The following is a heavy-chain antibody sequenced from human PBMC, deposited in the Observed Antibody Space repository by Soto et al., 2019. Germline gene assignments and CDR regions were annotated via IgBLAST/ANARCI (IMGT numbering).Heavy chain of an antibody. J-gene: IGHJ4*02. Sequence: EVQLVESGGGLVKPGGSLRLSCAASGFTFSNAWMSWVGQAPGKGLEWVGRIKSKTDGGTTDYAAPGKGRFTISRDDSKNTLYLQMNSLKTEDTAVYYCTTSDNYGGNSVFDYWGQGTLVTVSS. CDR1: GFTFSNAW. CDR2: IKSKTDGGTT. D-gene: IGHD4-17*01. CDR3: TTSDNYGGNSVFDY. V-gene: IGHV3-15*01.